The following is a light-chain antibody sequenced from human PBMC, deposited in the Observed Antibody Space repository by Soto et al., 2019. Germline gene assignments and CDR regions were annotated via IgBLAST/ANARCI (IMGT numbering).Light chain of an antibody. J-gene: IGLJ3*02. CDR3: SSYAGSNNLV. Sequence: QSALTQPPSASGSPGQSVTISCTGTSSDVGGYNYVSWYQQHPGKAPKLMIYEVSKRPSGVPDRFSGSKSGNTASLTVSGLQAEDAADSYCSSYAGSNNLVFGGGTQLTV. V-gene: IGLV2-8*01. CDR1: SSDVGGYNY. CDR2: EVS.